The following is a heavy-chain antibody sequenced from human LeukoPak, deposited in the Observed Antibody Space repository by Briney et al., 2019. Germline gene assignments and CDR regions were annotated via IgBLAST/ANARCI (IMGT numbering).Heavy chain of an antibody. CDR1: GFTFSSYA. D-gene: IGHD6-13*01. CDR2: ISYDGSNK. CDR3: AKDLNEQQLASGLFDP. J-gene: IGHJ5*02. V-gene: IGHV3-30-3*01. Sequence: PGGSLRLSCAASGFTFSSYAMHWVRQAPGKGLEWVAVISYDGSNKYYADSVKGRFTISRDNSKNTLYLQMNSLRAEDTAVYYCAKDLNEQQLASGLFDPWGQGTLVTVSS.